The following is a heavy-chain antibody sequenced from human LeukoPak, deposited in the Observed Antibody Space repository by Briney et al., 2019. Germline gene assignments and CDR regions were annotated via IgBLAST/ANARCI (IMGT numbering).Heavy chain of an antibody. V-gene: IGHV3-74*01. CDR3: ARGSSSWRNAFDI. Sequence: GGSLRLSCAASGFTFSSHLMHWVRQAPGKGRVWVSRINNEGTGTSYADSVKGRFTISTDNAKNTLDLQMNSLRAEDTAVYYCARGSSSWRNAFDIWGQGTMVTVSS. CDR2: INNEGTGT. D-gene: IGHD6-13*01. J-gene: IGHJ3*02. CDR1: GFTFSSHL.